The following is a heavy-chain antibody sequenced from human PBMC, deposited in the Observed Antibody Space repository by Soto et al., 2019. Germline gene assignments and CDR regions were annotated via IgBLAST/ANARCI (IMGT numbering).Heavy chain of an antibody. V-gene: IGHV2-26*01. D-gene: IGHD3-10*01. J-gene: IGHJ6*04. CDR3: PRPLMVGGVMRGRDV. CDR1: GFSLSNARMG. CDR2: IFSNDEK. Sequence: SGPTLVNPTETLTLSCTVSGFSLSNARMGVSWIRQPPGKALEWLAHIFSNDEKSYSTSLKSRLTISKDTSKSQVVLTMTNMDPVKTAIFSFPRPLMVGGVMRGRDVGAKGPP.